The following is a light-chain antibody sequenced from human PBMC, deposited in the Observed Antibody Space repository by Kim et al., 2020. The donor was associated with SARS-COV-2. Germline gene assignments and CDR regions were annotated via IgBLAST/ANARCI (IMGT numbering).Light chain of an antibody. Sequence: VGDSVTISCRAGKRLSGWLVGYQQKAGEAATLLMLDAFKVVSGVSRRLSGGGSGTDFTLTISSIQPDDAVSDFSKQYHDLSQTFGRGSRLEI. CDR1: KRLSGW. CDR2: DAF. V-gene: IGKV1-5*01. CDR3: KQYHDLSQT. J-gene: IGKJ2*01.